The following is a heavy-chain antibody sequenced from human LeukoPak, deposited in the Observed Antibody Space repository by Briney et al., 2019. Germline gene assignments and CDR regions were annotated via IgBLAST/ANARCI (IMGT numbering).Heavy chain of an antibody. D-gene: IGHD3-10*01. CDR3: ARGRREDGSGKYGAFDI. Sequence: PGRSLRLSCAASGFTFSSYAMHWVRQAPGKGLEWVAVISYDGSNKYYADSVKGRFTISRDNSKNTLYLQMNSLRAEDTAVYYCARGRREDGSGKYGAFDIWGQGTMVTVSS. CDR2: ISYDGSNK. CDR1: GFTFSSYA. J-gene: IGHJ3*02. V-gene: IGHV3-30*04.